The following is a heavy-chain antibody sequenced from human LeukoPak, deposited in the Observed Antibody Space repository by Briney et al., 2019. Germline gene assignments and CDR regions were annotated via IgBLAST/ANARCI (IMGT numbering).Heavy chain of an antibody. CDR1: GGTFSSYA. D-gene: IGHD3-22*01. J-gene: IGHJ4*02. CDR2: ISAYNGNT. CDR3: ARSVYYDSSRGLDY. Sequence: ASVKVSCKASGGTFSSYAISWVRQAPGQGLEWMGWISAYNGNTNYAQKLQGRVTMTTDTSTSTAYMELRSLRSDDTAVYYCARSVYYDSSRGLDYWGQGTLVTVSS. V-gene: IGHV1-18*01.